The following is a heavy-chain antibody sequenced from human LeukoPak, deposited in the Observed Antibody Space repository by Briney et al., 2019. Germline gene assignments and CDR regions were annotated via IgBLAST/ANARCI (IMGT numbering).Heavy chain of an antibody. CDR2: IRYDESNK. D-gene: IGHD3-22*01. Sequence: PGGSLRLSCVAPGFTFSIYGMHWVRQAPGKGLEWVAFIRYDESNKYYADSVKGRLSISRDISKNTLYLQMNSLRAEDTAVYYCAKASDYYDRNGYYALDAFDMWGQGTMVSVSA. J-gene: IGHJ3*02. CDR3: AKASDYYDRNGYYALDAFDM. V-gene: IGHV3-30*02. CDR1: GFTFSIYG.